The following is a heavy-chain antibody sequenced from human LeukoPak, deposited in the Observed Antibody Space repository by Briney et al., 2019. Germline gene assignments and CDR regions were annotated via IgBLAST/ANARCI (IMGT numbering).Heavy chain of an antibody. CDR1: GGSFSGYY. Sequence: SETLSLTCAVYGGSFSGYYWSWIRQPPGKGLEWIGEINHSGSTNYNPSLKSRVTISVDTSKNQFSLKLSSVTAADTAVYNCAVSSGWYYGMDVWGQGTTVTVSS. J-gene: IGHJ6*02. D-gene: IGHD6-19*01. V-gene: IGHV4-34*01. CDR2: INHSGST. CDR3: AVSSGWYYGMDV.